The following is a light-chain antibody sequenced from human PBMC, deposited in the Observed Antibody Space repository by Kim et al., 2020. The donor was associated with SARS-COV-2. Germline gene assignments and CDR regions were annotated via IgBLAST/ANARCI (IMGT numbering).Light chain of an antibody. Sequence: DTTSATGSSTNNGAGYDVHWYQQLPGTAPKLLIYGNGNRPSGVPDRFSGSKSGTSASLAITGLQAEDEADYYCQSYDGSLSGWVFGGGTQLTVL. V-gene: IGLV1-40*01. J-gene: IGLJ3*02. CDR1: STNNGAGYD. CDR3: QSYDGSLSGWV. CDR2: GNG.